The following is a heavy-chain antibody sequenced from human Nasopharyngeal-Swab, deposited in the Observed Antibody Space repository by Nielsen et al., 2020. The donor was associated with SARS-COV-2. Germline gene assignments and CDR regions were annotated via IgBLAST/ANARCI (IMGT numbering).Heavy chain of an antibody. CDR1: GGSINTVGFY. CDR3: ARSRYNWDDEEVWDI. J-gene: IGHJ3*02. D-gene: IGHD1-1*01. CDR2: IYHNENT. V-gene: IGHV4-31*03. Sequence: SETLSLTCTVSGGSINTVGFYWAWLRQSPGKGLEWARHIYHNENTRFNPSLRSRVNVTMDNSRNQFSLKRTSVTAADTAIYYCARSRYNWDDEEVWDIWGQGTMVTVSS.